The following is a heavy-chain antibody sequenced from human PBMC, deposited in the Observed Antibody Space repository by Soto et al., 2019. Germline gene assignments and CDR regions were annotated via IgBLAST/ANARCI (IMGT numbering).Heavy chain of an antibody. CDR1: GFTFSSYS. CDR3: ARDLEGDYKVLDV. CDR2: ISSSSSYI. J-gene: IGHJ6*02. V-gene: IGHV3-21*01. D-gene: IGHD4-17*01. Sequence: GGSLRLSFAASGFTFSSYSMNWVRQAPGKGLEWVSSISSSSSYIYYADSVKGRFTISRDNAKNSLYLQMNSLRAEDTAVYYCARDLEGDYKVLDVWGQGTTVTVSS.